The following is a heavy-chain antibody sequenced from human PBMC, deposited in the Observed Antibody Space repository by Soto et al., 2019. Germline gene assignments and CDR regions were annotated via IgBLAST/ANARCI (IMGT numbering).Heavy chain of an antibody. CDR1: GFTFSSYA. CDR3: ARAVNAQWLMNLDY. V-gene: IGHV3-30-3*01. J-gene: IGHJ4*02. Sequence: QVQLVESGGGVVQPGRSLRLSCAASGFTFSSYAMHWVRQAPGKGLEWVAVISYDGSNKYYADSVKGRFTISRDNSKNTLYLQMNSLRAEDTAVYYCARAVNAQWLMNLDYWGQGTLVTVSS. CDR2: ISYDGSNK. D-gene: IGHD6-19*01.